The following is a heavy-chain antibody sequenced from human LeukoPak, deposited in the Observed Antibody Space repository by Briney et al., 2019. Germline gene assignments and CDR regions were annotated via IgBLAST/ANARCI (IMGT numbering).Heavy chain of an antibody. D-gene: IGHD3-22*01. CDR3: ARVPDYYDSSGYYLDY. V-gene: IGHV4-30-4*01. J-gene: IGHJ4*02. CDR2: IYYSGST. Sequence: SETLSLTCTVSGGSISSGDYYWSWIRQPPGKGLEWIGYIYYSGSTYYNPSLKSRVTISVDTSKNQFSLKLSSVTAADTAVYYCARVPDYYDSSGYYLDYWGQGTLVTVSS. CDR1: GGSISSGDYY.